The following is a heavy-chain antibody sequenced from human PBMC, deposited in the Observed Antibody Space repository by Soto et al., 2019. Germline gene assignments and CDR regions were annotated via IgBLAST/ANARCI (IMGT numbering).Heavy chain of an antibody. CDR2: IYYSGST. J-gene: IGHJ4*02. CDR1: GGSISSGGYY. V-gene: IGHV4-31*03. D-gene: IGHD3-10*01. CDR3: TSIVSSAHGEFSD. Sequence: QVQLQESGPGLVKPSQTLSLTCTVSGGSISSGGYYWSWIRQHPGKGLEWIGYIYYSGSTYYNPSLKSRVTISVDTSKNQFSLKLSSVTAAETAVYYCTSIVSSAHGEFSDWGQGTLVTVSS.